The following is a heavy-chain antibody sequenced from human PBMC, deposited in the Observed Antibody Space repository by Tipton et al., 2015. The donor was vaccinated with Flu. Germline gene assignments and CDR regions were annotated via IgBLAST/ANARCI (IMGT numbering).Heavy chain of an antibody. D-gene: IGHD1-14*01. V-gene: IGHV4-34*01. J-gene: IGHJ3*02. CDR2: INHSGST. CDR1: GGSFSGYY. Sequence: TLSLTCAVYGGSFSGYYWSWIRQPPGKGLEWIGEINHSGSTNYNPSLKSRVTISVDTSKNRFSLKLSSVTAADTAVYYCARGLVEGWPTGPDIWGQGTMVTVSS. CDR3: ARGLVEGWPTGPDI.